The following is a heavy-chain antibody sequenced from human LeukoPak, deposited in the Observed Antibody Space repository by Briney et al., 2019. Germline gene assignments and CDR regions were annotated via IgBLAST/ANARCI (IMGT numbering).Heavy chain of an antibody. CDR2: INSDGSST. CDR3: ARDKTRGLGYSYSKSGNYFDY. D-gene: IGHD5-18*01. CDR1: GFTFSSYW. Sequence: GGSLRLSCAASGFTFSSYWMHWVRQAPGKGLVWVSRINSDGSSTSYADSVKGRFTISRDNAKNTLYLQMNSLRAEDTAVYSCARDKTRGLGYSYSKSGNYFDYWGQGTLVTVSS. J-gene: IGHJ4*02. V-gene: IGHV3-74*01.